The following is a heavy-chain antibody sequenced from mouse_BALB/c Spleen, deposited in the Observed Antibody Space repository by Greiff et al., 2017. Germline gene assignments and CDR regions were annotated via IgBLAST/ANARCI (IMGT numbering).Heavy chain of an antibody. Sequence: EVKLMESGGGLVKPGGSLKLSCAASGFAFSSYDMSWVRQTPEKRLEWVAYLSSGGGSTYYPDTVKGRFTISRDNAKNTLYLQMSSLKSEDTAMYYCARHNWDYAMDYWGQGTSVTVSS. CDR3: ARHNWDYAMDY. CDR1: GFAFSSYD. CDR2: LSSGGGST. V-gene: IGHV5-12-1*01. J-gene: IGHJ4*01. D-gene: IGHD4-1*01.